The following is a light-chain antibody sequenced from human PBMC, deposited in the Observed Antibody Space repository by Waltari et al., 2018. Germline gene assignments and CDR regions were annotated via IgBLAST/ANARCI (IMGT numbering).Light chain of an antibody. J-gene: IGLJ3*02. Sequence: QTVLTQPPSVSGTPGQRVTISCSGSSFNIGGNYVYWFQQLPGTAPKLLIYRNDERPSGVPDRISGSKSGTSASLAISGLRSEDEAHYYCAAWDDSLSASLFGGG. CDR1: SFNIGGNY. CDR3: AAWDDSLSASL. CDR2: RND. V-gene: IGLV1-47*01.